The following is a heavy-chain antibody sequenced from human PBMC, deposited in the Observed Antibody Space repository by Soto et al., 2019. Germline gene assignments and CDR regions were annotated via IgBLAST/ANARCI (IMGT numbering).Heavy chain of an antibody. J-gene: IGHJ6*03. Sequence: GGSLRLSCAASGFTFGSYWMHWVGQAPGKGLVWVSRINSDGSSTSYADSVKGRFTISRDNDKNTLYLQMNSLRAEDTAVYYCARDPYYYYMDVWGKGTTVTVSS. CDR3: ARDPYYYYMDV. CDR1: GFTFGSYW. CDR2: INSDGSST. V-gene: IGHV3-74*01.